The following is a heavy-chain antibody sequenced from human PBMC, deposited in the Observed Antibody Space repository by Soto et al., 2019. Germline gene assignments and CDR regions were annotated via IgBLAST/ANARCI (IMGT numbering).Heavy chain of an antibody. Sequence: EVQLVESGGGLVQPGGSLRLSCAVSGFTFSDHSMDWVRQAPGKGLEWVGRSRSKVNSYTTEYAASVKGRFTFSRDDSKTSLSLQMNNLQTGDTAVYYCARGDTKKTDYGSDFDYWGQGTLVTVSS. CDR2: SRSKVNSYTT. CDR3: ARGDTKKTDYGSDFDY. D-gene: IGHD4-17*01. CDR1: GFTFSDHS. V-gene: IGHV3-72*01. J-gene: IGHJ4*02.